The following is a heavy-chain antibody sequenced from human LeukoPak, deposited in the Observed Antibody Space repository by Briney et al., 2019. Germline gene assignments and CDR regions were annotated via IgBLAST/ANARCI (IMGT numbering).Heavy chain of an antibody. CDR3: ARVSSGWYLDH. V-gene: IGHV3-23*01. D-gene: IGHD6-19*01. CDR1: GFTFSSYA. Sequence: GGSLRLSCAASGFTFSSYAMSWVRQAPGKGLEWVSVISGSGGTTYYADSVKGRFTISRDNTKNTLYLQVNSLRAEDTAVYYCARVSSGWYLDHWGQGTLVTVSS. CDR2: ISGSGGTT. J-gene: IGHJ5*02.